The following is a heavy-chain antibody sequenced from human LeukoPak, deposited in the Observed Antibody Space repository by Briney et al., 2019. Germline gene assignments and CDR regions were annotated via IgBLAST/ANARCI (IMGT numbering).Heavy chain of an antibody. CDR3: ARGYGYYFDY. CDR2: TYYRSKWYN. Sequence: SQTLLLTCAVSGDTFSSNSAAWNWIRQSPSRGLEWLGRTYYRSKWYNDYAVSVKSRITINPDTSKNHFSLQLNSVTPEDTAVYYCARGYGYYFDYWGQRTLVTVSS. J-gene: IGHJ4*02. CDR1: GDTFSSNSAA. V-gene: IGHV6-1*01. D-gene: IGHD5-18*01.